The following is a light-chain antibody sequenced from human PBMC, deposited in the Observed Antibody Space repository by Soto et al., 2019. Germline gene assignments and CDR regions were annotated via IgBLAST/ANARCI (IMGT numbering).Light chain of an antibody. V-gene: IGKV3-11*01. CDR2: DAS. J-gene: IGKJ1*01. Sequence: EIVLTQSPATLSLSPGERATLSCRASQSVSSYLAWYQQKPGQAPRLLIYDASNRATGIPARFSGSGSGTEFTLTISSLQPDDYGTYYCQQYYDFRTFGQGTKVDI. CDR1: QSVSSY. CDR3: QQYYDFRT.